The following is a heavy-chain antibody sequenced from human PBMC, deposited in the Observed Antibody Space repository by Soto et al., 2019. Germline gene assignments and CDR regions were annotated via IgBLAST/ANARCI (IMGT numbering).Heavy chain of an antibody. CDR1: GFTFSNAW. CDR3: TPVFGPLYNWNPNFDY. Sequence: GGSLRLPCAASGFTFSNAWISRVRQAPGKGLELVGSIKSKTEGVTTDCAAPVKGRFTISRDDSKSTRYLQMNSLKAEDTAVYYCTPVFGPLYNWNPNFDYWGQGTLVTVSS. CDR2: IKSKTEGVTT. V-gene: IGHV3-15*01. J-gene: IGHJ4*02. D-gene: IGHD1-20*01.